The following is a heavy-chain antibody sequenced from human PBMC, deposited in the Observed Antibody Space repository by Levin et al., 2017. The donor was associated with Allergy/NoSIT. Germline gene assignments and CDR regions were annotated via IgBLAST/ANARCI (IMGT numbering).Heavy chain of an antibody. CDR2: ISWNSGSI. Sequence: GGSLRLSCAASGFTFDDYAMHWVRQAPGKGLEWVSGISWNSGSIGYADSVKGRFTISRDNAKNSLYLQMNSLRAEDTALYYCAKGGYEYSSSYLDYWGQGTLVTVSS. J-gene: IGHJ4*02. D-gene: IGHD6-6*01. V-gene: IGHV3-9*01. CDR3: AKGGYEYSSSYLDY. CDR1: GFTFDDYA.